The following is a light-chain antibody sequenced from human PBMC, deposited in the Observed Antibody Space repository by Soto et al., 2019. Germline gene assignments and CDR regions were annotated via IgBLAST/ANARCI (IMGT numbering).Light chain of an antibody. CDR3: RSYVGTNSYV. Sequence: QSVLTQPPSASGSPGQSVTISCTGTSSDVGGYNYVSWYQQHPGKAPKLIIYEVYKRPSGVPDRFSGSKSGNTAALTVSGLQAEDEADYYCRSYVGTNSYVFGTGTKVTVL. CDR1: SSDVGGYNY. CDR2: EVY. V-gene: IGLV2-8*01. J-gene: IGLJ1*01.